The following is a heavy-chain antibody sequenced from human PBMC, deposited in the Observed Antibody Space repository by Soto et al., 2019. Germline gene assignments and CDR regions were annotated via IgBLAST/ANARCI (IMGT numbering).Heavy chain of an antibody. D-gene: IGHD2-15*01. V-gene: IGHV3-21*01. CDR2: ISSSSSYI. J-gene: IGHJ6*02. CDR1: GFTFSSYS. Sequence: GGSLRLSCAASGFTFSSYSMSWVRQAPGKGLEWVSSISSSSSYIYYADSVKGRFTISRDNAKNSLFLQMNSLRAEDTAVYYCARVEGYRSGGSCSSPNWGQGTTVTV. CDR3: ARVEGYRSGGSCSSPN.